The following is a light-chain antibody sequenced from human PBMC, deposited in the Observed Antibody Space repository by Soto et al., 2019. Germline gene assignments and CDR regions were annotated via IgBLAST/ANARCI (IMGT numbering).Light chain of an antibody. J-gene: IGKJ2*01. Sequence: ENVLTQSPSTLSLSPGERATLSCRASQSVDSNYLAWYQQKPGQAPRLLIYGTSSRATGIPDRFSGSGSGRDFTLTIDRLEPEDFAVYYCQQYGSSLYTFGQGTKLEIK. CDR3: QQYGSSLYT. CDR1: QSVDSNY. CDR2: GTS. V-gene: IGKV3-20*01.